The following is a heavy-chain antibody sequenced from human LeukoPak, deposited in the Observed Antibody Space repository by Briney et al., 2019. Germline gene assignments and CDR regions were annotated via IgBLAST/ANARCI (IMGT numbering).Heavy chain of an antibody. CDR1: GFTFSSYA. V-gene: IGHV3-30-3*01. J-gene: IGHJ6*02. CDR3: ARVSGYCSSTSCYTSLYYYAMDV. CDR2: ISYDGSNK. Sequence: GGSLRLSCAASGFTFSSYAMHWVRQAPGKGLEWAAVISYDGSNKYYADSVKGRFTISRDNSKNTLHLQMNSLRAEDTAVYYCARVSGYCSSTSCYTSLYYYAMDVWGQGTTVTVSS. D-gene: IGHD2-2*02.